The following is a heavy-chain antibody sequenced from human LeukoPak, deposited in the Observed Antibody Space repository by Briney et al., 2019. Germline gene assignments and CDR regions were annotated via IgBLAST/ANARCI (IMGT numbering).Heavy chain of an antibody. CDR1: GYSISSSSY. Sequence: SETLSLTCAVSGYSISSSSYWGWIRQPPGKGLEWIGNIYHSGSPYYNPSLKSRVTISVDTSKNQFSLKLSSVTAADTAVYYCARPISSQGYFGVVIDWGQGTLVTVSS. J-gene: IGHJ4*02. CDR2: IYHSGSP. V-gene: IGHV4-38-2*01. D-gene: IGHD3-3*01. CDR3: ARPISSQGYFGVVID.